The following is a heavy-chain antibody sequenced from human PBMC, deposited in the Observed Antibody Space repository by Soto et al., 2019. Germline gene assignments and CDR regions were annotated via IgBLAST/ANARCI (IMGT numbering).Heavy chain of an antibody. J-gene: IGHJ4*02. CDR2: INHSGST. D-gene: IGHD6-19*01. Sequence: QVQLQQWGAGLLKPSETLSLTCAVYGGSFSGYYWSWIRQPPGKGLEWIGEINHSGSTNYNPSLKSRVTIWVDTSKNQFSLTLSSVTAADTAVYYCARDVAVAGADYWGQGTLVTVSS. CDR3: ARDVAVAGADY. CDR1: GGSFSGYY. V-gene: IGHV4-34*01.